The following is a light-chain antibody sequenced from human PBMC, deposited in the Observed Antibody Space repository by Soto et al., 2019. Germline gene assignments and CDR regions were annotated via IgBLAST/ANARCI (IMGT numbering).Light chain of an antibody. CDR1: QSVAPSQ. J-gene: IGKJ1*01. CDR3: QQFASSPRT. Sequence: EIVLTQSPGTLSLSPRERATLFCRASQSVAPSQLAWYQQKPGQAPRLLIGASSRATGIPDRFSASGSGTDFTLTISRLEPEDFAVYYCQQFASSPRTFGRGTTVEIK. CDR2: GAS. V-gene: IGKV3-20*01.